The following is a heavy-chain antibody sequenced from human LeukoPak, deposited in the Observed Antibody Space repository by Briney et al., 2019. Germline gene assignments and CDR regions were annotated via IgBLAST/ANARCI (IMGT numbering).Heavy chain of an antibody. CDR1: GGSISSYY. D-gene: IGHD3-22*01. J-gene: IGHJ4*02. V-gene: IGHV4-59*01. CDR2: IYYSGST. Sequence: KPSETLSLTCTVSGGSISSYYWSWIRQPPGRGLEWIGYIYYSGSTNYNPSLKSRVTISVDTSKNQFSLKLSSVTAADTAVYYCARADSPDSSGLDYWGQGTLVTVSS. CDR3: ARADSPDSSGLDY.